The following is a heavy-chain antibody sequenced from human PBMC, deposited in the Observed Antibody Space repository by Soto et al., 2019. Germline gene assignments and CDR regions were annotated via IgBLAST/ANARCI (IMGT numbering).Heavy chain of an antibody. CDR1: GYTFTSYA. D-gene: IGHD2-21*02. V-gene: IGHV1-3*01. CDR2: INAGNGNT. J-gene: IGHJ4*02. CDR3: ARSIVVVTAADY. Sequence: ASVKVSCKASGYTFTSYAMHWVRQAPGQRHERMGWINAGNGNTKYSQKFQGRVTITRDTSASTAYMELSSLRSEDTAVYYCARSIVVVTAADYWGQGTLVTVSS.